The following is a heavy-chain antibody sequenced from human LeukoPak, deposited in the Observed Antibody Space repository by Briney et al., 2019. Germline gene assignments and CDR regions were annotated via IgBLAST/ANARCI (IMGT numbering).Heavy chain of an antibody. J-gene: IGHJ4*02. CDR2: INHSGST. CDR3: ARLAYYSKSFDY. D-gene: IGHD3-10*01. Sequence: PSETLSLTCAVYGGSFSGYYWSWIRQPPGKGLEWIGEINHSGSTNYNPSLKSRVTISVDTSKNQFSLKLSSVTAADTAVYFCARLAYYSKSFDYWGQGTLVTVFS. V-gene: IGHV4-34*01. CDR1: GGSFSGYY.